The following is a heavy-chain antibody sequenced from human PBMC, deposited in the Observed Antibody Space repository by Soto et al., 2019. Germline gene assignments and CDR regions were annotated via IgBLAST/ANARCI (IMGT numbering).Heavy chain of an antibody. V-gene: IGHV3-23*01. CDR3: ARCSGGSCYSGNDY. CDR1: GFTFSSYA. Sequence: EVQLLESGGGLVQPGGSLRLSCAASGFTFSSYAMSWVRQAPGKGLEWVSAISGSGGSTYYADSVKGRFTISRDNSKTTLYLQMKSLRAEDTAVYYSARCSGGSCYSGNDYWGQGTLVTVSS. J-gene: IGHJ4*02. D-gene: IGHD2-15*01. CDR2: ISGSGGST.